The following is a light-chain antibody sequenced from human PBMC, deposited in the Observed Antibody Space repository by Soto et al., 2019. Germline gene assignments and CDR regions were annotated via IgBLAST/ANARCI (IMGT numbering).Light chain of an antibody. V-gene: IGKV1-5*03. CDR3: QQYNSYAWT. CDR1: QSISSW. J-gene: IGKJ1*01. CDR2: RAS. Sequence: DIQITQSPSTLSASVGDRVTITCRASQSISSWLAWYQQKPGKAPKLLIYRASSLESGVPSRFSGSGSGTEFTLTISSLQPDDSATYYCQQYNSYAWTFGQGTKVDIK.